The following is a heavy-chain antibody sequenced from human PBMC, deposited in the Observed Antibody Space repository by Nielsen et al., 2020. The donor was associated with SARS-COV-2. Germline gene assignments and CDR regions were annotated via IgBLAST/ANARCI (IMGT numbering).Heavy chain of an antibody. J-gene: IGHJ4*02. CDR3: ARVGGIAVAGTGG. V-gene: IGHV4-39*07. CDR2: INHSGST. CDR1: GGSISSGGYY. Sequence: GSLRLSCTVSGGSISSGGYYWSWIRQPPGKGLEWIGEINHSGSTNYNPSLKSRVTISVDTSKNQFSLKLSSVTAADTAVYYCARVGGIAVAGTGGWGQGTLVTVSS. D-gene: IGHD6-19*01.